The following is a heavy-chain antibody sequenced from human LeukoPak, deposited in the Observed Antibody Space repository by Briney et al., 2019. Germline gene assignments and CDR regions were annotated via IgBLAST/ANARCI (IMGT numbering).Heavy chain of an antibody. D-gene: IGHD3-22*01. V-gene: IGHV4-31*03. J-gene: IGHJ4*02. CDR3: ASGRSSGLDY. CDR2: IYYSGST. Sequence: SQTLSLTCTVSGGSISSGGYYWSWIRQHPGQGLEWIGYIYYSGSTYYNPSLKSRVTISVDTSKNQFSLKLSSVTAADTAVYYCASGRSSGLDYWGQGTLVTVSS. CDR1: GGSISSGGYY.